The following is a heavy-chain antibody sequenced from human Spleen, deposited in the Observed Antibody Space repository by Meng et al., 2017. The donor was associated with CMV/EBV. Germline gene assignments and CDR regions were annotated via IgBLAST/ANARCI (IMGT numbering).Heavy chain of an antibody. Sequence: SETLSLTCTVSGGSISSSSYYWGWIRQPPGKGLEWIGSIYYSGSTYYNPSLKSRVTISVDTSKNQFSLKLSSATAADTAVYYGARVEIAVALFDYWGQGTLVTVSS. CDR1: GGSISSSSYY. CDR2: IYYSGST. J-gene: IGHJ4*02. CDR3: ARVEIAVALFDY. V-gene: IGHV4-39*07. D-gene: IGHD6-19*01.